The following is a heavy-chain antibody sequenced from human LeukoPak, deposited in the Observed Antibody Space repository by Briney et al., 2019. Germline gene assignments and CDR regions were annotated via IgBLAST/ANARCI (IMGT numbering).Heavy chain of an antibody. CDR3: ARGPYYDFWSGYPSHYFDY. V-gene: IGHV4-34*01. CDR1: GGSFSGYY. CDR2: INHSGST. Sequence: SSETLSLTCAVYGGSFSGYYWSWIRQPPGKGLEWIGEINHSGSTNYNPSLKSRVTRSVDTSKNQFSLKLSSVTAADTAVYYCARGPYYDFWSGYPSHYFDYWGQGTLVTVSS. J-gene: IGHJ4*02. D-gene: IGHD3-3*01.